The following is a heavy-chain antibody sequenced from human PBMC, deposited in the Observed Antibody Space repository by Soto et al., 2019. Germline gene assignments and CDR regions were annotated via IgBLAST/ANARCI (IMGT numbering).Heavy chain of an antibody. CDR1: GFTFSSYG. V-gene: IGHV3-33*01. CDR2: IWDDGSNK. CDR3: AFECVSWNYYGPLDY. J-gene: IGHJ4*02. Sequence: QVQLLESGGGVVQPGRSLRLSCAASGFTFSSYGMHWVRQAPGKGLEWLAVIWDDGSNKYYSYSVKGRFTITRDNSKDTLYLQMSILSGEDTAVYYCAFECVSWNYYGPLDYWVQGTLVTVSS. D-gene: IGHD1-7*01.